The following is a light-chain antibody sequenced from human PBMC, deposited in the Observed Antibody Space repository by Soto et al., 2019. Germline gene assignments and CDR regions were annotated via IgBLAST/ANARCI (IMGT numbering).Light chain of an antibody. CDR1: QSISSY. CDR3: QKSYSTPIN. V-gene: IGKV1-39*01. Sequence: DIQMTHSPSSLSASVLDIVTITFRSSQSISSYLNLYQQKPGKAPKLLIYAASSLQSGVPSRFSGSGSGTDFTLTISSLQPEDFATYYCQKSYSTPINFGQGTRLEIK. CDR2: AAS. J-gene: IGKJ5*01.